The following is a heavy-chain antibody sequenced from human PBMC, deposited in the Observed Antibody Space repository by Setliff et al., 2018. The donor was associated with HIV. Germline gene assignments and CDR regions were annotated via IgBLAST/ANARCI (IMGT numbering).Heavy chain of an antibody. J-gene: IGHJ5*02. CDR2: ISASGAST. Sequence: PGGSLRLSCTAFGFTFRTYAMTWVRQAPGKGLDWVSTISASGASTHYADSVKGRFTISRDNSKNILYLQMDGLRAEDTAVYYCARDRPHSWFDPWGQGTLVTVSS. CDR3: ARDRPHSWFDP. V-gene: IGHV3-23*01. CDR1: GFTFRTYA.